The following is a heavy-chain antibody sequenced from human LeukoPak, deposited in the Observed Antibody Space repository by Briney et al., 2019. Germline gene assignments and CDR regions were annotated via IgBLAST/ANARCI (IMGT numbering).Heavy chain of an antibody. J-gene: IGHJ6*03. V-gene: IGHV4-59*11. CDR3: AREHTEYYDFWSGDYYMDV. Sequence: SETLSLTCTVSGGPISSHYWSWIRQPPGKGLEWIGYIYYSGSTNYNPSLKSRVTISVDTSKNQFSLKLSSVTAADTAVYYCAREHTEYYDFWSGDYYMDVWGKGTTVTVSS. CDR1: GGPISSHY. D-gene: IGHD3-3*01. CDR2: IYYSGST.